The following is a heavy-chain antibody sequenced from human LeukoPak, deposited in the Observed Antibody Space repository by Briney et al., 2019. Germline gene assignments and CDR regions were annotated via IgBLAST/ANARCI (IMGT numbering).Heavy chain of an antibody. J-gene: IGHJ4*02. CDR1: GYTFTSYY. D-gene: IGHD3-10*01. CDR2: INPSGGST. V-gene: IGHV1-46*01. CDR3: ATAMVRGVPVDY. Sequence: GASVKVSCKASGYTFTSYYMHWVRQAPGQGLEWMGIINPSGGSTSYAQKFQGRVTMTRDTSTSTVYMELSSLRSEDTAVYYCATAMVRGVPVDYWGQGTLVTVSS.